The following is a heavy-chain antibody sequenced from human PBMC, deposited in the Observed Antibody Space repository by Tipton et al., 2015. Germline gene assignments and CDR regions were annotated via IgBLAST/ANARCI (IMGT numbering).Heavy chain of an antibody. CDR3: ACQDYDRLTRDYQTVDY. J-gene: IGHJ4*02. Sequence: TLSLTCAVSAYSISSDYYWGWIRQPPGKGLEWIGSISHSGNTYYNPSLKSRVTMSRDTSKNQFSLKLTSVTAADTAVYYCACQDYDRLTRDYQTVDYWGQGTLVTVSS. V-gene: IGHV4-38-2*01. CDR1: AYSISSDYY. CDR2: ISHSGNT. D-gene: IGHD3-9*01.